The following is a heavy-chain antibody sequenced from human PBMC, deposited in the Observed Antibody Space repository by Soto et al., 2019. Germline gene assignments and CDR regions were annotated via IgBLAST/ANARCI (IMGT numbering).Heavy chain of an antibody. V-gene: IGHV4-30-2*01. CDR1: GGSISSGGYS. CDR2: IYHSGST. J-gene: IGHJ5*02. CDR3: ARVPDR. D-gene: IGHD2-2*01. Sequence: QLQLRESGSGLVKPSQTLSLTCAVSGGSISSGGYSWSWIRQPPGKGLEWIGYIYHSGSTYYNPSLKSRVTISVDRSKNQFSLKLSSVTAADPAVYYCARVPDRWGQGTLVTVSS.